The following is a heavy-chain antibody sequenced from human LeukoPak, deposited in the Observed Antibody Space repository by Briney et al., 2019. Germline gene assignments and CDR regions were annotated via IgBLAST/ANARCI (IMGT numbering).Heavy chain of an antibody. CDR2: IKEDGSEK. V-gene: IGHV3-7*01. CDR3: AKTLPSVNWFDP. CDR1: GFTFNNYW. Sequence: GGSLRLSCAASGFTFNNYWMSWVRQAPGEGLEWVANIKEDGSEKYYVDSVKGRFTISRDYAKNSLYLQMNSLRAEDTALYYCAKTLPSVNWFDPWGQGTLVTVSS. J-gene: IGHJ5*02.